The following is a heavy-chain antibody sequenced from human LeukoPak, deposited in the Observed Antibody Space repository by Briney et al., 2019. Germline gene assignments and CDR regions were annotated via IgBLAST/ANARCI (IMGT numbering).Heavy chain of an antibody. CDR1: GGSISSYY. CDR2: IYYSGST. J-gene: IGHJ4*02. D-gene: IGHD3/OR15-3a*01. V-gene: IGHV4-59*08. CDR3: ARTGLGLFDY. Sequence: SETLSLTCTVSGGSISSYYWSWIRQPPGKGLEWIGYIYYSGSTNYNPSLKSRVTISVDTSKNQFSLKLSSVTAADTAVYYCARTGLGLFDYWGQGTLVTVSS.